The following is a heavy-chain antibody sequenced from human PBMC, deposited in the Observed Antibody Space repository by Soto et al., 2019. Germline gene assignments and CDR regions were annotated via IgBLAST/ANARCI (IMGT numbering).Heavy chain of an antibody. D-gene: IGHD1-1*01. CDR2: FIPVVAMA. CDR1: GGTLSSFA. CDR3: ANGHDNYFYYGMDV. J-gene: IGHJ6*02. Sequence: QVQLVQSASEVKKPGSSVKVSCKTSGGTLSSFAISWVRQAPGQGLEWVGTFIPVVAMAKYGQNFQGRVTITADQSTNSLFMELSSLRYEDTAIYFWANGHDNYFYYGMDVWGQGTTVTVSS. V-gene: IGHV1-69*04.